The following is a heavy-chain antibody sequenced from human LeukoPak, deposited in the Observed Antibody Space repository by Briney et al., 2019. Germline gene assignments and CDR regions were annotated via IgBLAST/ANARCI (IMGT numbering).Heavy chain of an antibody. V-gene: IGHV3-23*01. CDR2: ISASGDST. J-gene: IGHJ6*02. Sequence: GGSLRLSCAASGFTFSSYAMSWVRQAPGKGLEWVSSISASGDSTYYADSVKGRFTISRDNSKNTMSLQMNSLRAEDTAVYYCVKDGAVRGLMDVWGQGTTVTVSS. CDR3: VKDGAVRGLMDV. CDR1: GFTFSSYA. D-gene: IGHD3-10*01.